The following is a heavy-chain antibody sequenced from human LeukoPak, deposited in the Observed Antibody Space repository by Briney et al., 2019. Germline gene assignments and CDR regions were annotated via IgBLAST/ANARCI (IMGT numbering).Heavy chain of an antibody. CDR2: IDPSDSDT. J-gene: IGHJ4*02. V-gene: IGHV5-10-1*01. Sequence: GESLKISCKGSGHTFTSYWISWVRQMPGKGLEWMGRIDPSDSDTNYSPSFQGHVTISADKSISTAYLQWISLKASDTAIYYCARHFVGATPDFDYWGQGTLVTVSS. CDR3: ARHFVGATPDFDY. D-gene: IGHD1-26*01. CDR1: GHTFTSYW.